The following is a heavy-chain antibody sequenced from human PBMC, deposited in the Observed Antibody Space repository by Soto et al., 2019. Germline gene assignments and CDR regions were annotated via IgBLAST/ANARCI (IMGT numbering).Heavy chain of an antibody. CDR1: GYTFTNYD. V-gene: IGHV1-8*01. CDR3: ARVGGFGATTIDY. D-gene: IGHD3-10*01. J-gene: IGHJ4*02. CDR2: MNPNSGDT. Sequence: GASVKVSCKAYGYTFTNYDFNWVRQATGHGLEWLGWMNPNSGDTGYAQNFQGRVTLTRNTSINTAYMELSSLTSEDTAVYYCARVGGFGATTIDYWGQGTLVTVSS.